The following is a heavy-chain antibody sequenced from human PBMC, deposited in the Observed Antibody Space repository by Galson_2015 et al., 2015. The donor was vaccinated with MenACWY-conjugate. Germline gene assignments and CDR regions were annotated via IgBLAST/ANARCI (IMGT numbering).Heavy chain of an antibody. CDR3: AKDVYMDV. CDR1: GFIFRQYA. V-gene: IGHV3-23*01. J-gene: IGHJ6*03. CDR2: ISDSGAAT. Sequence: SLRLSCAVSGFIFRQYAMCWVRQAPGTGLEWVAIISDSGAATHYIDSVKGRFTISRDNSKNTLYLQMSRLRAEDTALYYCAKDVYMDVWGKGTTVSVSS.